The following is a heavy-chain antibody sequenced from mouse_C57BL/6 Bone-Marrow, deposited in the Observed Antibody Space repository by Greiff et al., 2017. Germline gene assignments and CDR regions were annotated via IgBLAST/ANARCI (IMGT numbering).Heavy chain of an antibody. CDR2: INPGSGGT. CDR1: GYAFTNYL. CDR3: ARSCTSWFGD. J-gene: IGHJ3*01. V-gene: IGHV1-54*01. Sequence: QVQLQQSGAELVRPGTSVKVSCKASGYAFTNYLIEWVKQRPGQGLEWIGVINPGSGGTNYNEKFKGKATLTADKSSSTAYMQLSSLTSEDSAVYFCARSCTSWFGDWGQRTLVTVAA.